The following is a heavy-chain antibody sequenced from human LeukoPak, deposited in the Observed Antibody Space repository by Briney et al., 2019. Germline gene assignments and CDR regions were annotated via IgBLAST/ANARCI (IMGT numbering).Heavy chain of an antibody. CDR1: GGSFSSFY. D-gene: IGHD2-15*01. V-gene: IGHV4-59*01. J-gene: IGHJ4*02. CDR2: VYYNGIT. Sequence: SETLSLTCTVSGGSFSSFYWSWIRQPPGEGLEWIGYVYYNGITKYNPSLKNRVTISVDTSKNQFSLKLTSVTAADTVVYYCARDVTPQTGWYYFDYRGQGTLVTVSS. CDR3: ARDVTPQTGWYYFDY.